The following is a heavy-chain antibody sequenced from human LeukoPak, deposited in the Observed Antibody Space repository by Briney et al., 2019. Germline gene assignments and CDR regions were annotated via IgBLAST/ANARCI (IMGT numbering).Heavy chain of an antibody. D-gene: IGHD3-10*01. CDR1: GFTFMNYV. J-gene: IGHJ2*01. CDR2: IRLGGGLT. CDR3: ARKITVVRGPVIKGYFDL. Sequence: GGSLRLSCSGSGFTFMNYVMAWVRQAPGKGLEWVSSIRLGGGLTHSADPVKGRFIISRDMNTLFLQMNNLRPEDTAMYYCARKITVVRGPVIKGYFDLWGRGTLVSVSS. V-gene: IGHV3-23*01.